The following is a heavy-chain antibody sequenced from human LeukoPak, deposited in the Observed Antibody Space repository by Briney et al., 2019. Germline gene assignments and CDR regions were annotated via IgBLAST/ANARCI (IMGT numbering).Heavy chain of an antibody. CDR3: AKGQYSSGWYVAFDI. CDR1: GFTFVEYA. D-gene: IGHD6-19*01. CDR2: ISWNSGSI. V-gene: IGHV3-9*03. J-gene: IGHJ3*02. Sequence: GRSLRLSCAASGFTFVEYAMHWVRQAPGKGLEWVSGISWNSGSIGYEESVKGRFTISRDNAKKSLYLQMNSLSSEDIALYYCAKGQYSSGWYVAFDIWGQGTMVTVSS.